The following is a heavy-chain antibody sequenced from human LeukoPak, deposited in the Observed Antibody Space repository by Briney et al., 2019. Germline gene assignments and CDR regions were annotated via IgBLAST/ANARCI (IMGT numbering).Heavy chain of an antibody. Sequence: PGGSLRLSCAASGFTFSSYAMSWVRQAPGKGLEWVSAISGSGGSTYYADSVKGRITISRDNSKNTLYLQMNSLRAEDTAVYYCAKDRRITIFGVAHNAFDIWGQGTMVTVSS. D-gene: IGHD3-3*01. CDR3: AKDRRITIFGVAHNAFDI. CDR1: GFTFSSYA. J-gene: IGHJ3*02. CDR2: ISGSGGST. V-gene: IGHV3-23*01.